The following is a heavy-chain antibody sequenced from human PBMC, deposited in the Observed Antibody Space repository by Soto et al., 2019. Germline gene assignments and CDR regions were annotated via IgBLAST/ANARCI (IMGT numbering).Heavy chain of an antibody. J-gene: IGHJ4*02. D-gene: IGHD3-3*01. Sequence: PGGSLRLSCAASGFTFSDYYMSWIRQAPGKGLEWVSYISSSGSTIYYADSVKGRFTISRDNAKNSLYLQMNSLRAEDTAVYYCARDRSITIFGVVTQRDYWGQGTLVTVSS. CDR3: ARDRSITIFGVVTQRDY. V-gene: IGHV3-11*01. CDR1: GFTFSDYY. CDR2: ISSSGSTI.